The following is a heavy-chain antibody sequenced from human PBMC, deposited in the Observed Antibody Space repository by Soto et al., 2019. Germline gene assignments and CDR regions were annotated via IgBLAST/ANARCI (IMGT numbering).Heavy chain of an antibody. V-gene: IGHV4-34*01. J-gene: IGHJ3*02. Sequence: SETLSLTCAVYGGSFSGYYWSWIRQPPGKGLEWIGEINHSGSTNYNPSLKSRVTISVDTSKNQFSLKLSSVTAADTAVYYCARAVGHDAFDIWGQGTMVTVSS. CDR2: INHSGST. CDR1: GGSFSGYY. D-gene: IGHD2-2*01. CDR3: ARAVGHDAFDI.